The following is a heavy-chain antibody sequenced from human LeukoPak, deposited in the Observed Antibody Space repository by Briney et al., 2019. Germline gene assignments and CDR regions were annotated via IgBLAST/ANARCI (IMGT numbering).Heavy chain of an antibody. CDR3: VKGVQGVRGSNSWEYFQH. J-gene: IGHJ1*01. D-gene: IGHD3-10*01. CDR2: VSRDGAGT. V-gene: IGHV3-64D*06. Sequence: PGGTLSLSCLASGFSFSSSAMHWARQAAGKGLEYVSAVSRDGAGTYFAASEKDRVIISRDNSKNTLYLQMSSLTPDDTAVYYCVKGVQGVRGSNSWEYFQHWGRDTLVTVSS. CDR1: GFSFSSSA.